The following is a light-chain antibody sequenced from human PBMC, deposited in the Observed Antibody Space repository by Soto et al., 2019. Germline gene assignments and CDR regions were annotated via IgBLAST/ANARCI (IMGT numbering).Light chain of an antibody. CDR3: QQYNSYRA. Sequence: DIQMTQSPSTLSASVGDRVTITCRASQSIDTWLAWHQQKPGQVPKLLISKASNLESGVPSRFSGSGSGTEFTLTSSSLQPDDSATYDCQQYNSYRAFGQGTKVEV. V-gene: IGKV1-5*03. CDR1: QSIDTW. CDR2: KAS. J-gene: IGKJ1*01.